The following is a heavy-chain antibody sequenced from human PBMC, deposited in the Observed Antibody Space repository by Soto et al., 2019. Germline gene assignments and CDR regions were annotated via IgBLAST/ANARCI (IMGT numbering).Heavy chain of an antibody. CDR3: ARAMYYYDSSGYFYYYGMDV. CDR2: IIPIFGTA. V-gene: IGHV1-69*13. Sequence: ASVKVSCKASGGTFSSYAISWVRQAPGQGLEWMGGIIPIFGTANYAQKFQGRVTITADESTSTAYMELSSLRSEDTAVYYCARAMYYYDSSGYFYYYGMDVWGQGTTVTVSS. CDR1: GGTFSSYA. J-gene: IGHJ6*02. D-gene: IGHD3-22*01.